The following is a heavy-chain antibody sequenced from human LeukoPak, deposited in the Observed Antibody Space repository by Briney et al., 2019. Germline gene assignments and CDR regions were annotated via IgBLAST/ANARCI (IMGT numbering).Heavy chain of an antibody. D-gene: IGHD1-26*01. J-gene: IGHJ5*02. CDR1: GGSFSGYY. V-gene: IGHV4-30-4*08. CDR2: IYYTGNT. Sequence: PSETLSLTCAVSGGSFSGYYWSWIRQPPGKGLEWIGYIYYTGNTYYNPSLKSRVTISADTSKNQFSLKLTSVTAADTAVYYCARVGLHSGSYYWFDPWGQGTLVTVSS. CDR3: ARVGLHSGSYYWFDP.